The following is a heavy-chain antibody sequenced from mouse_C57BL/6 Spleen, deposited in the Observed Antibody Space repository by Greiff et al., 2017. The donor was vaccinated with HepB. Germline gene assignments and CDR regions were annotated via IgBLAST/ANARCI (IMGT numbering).Heavy chain of an antibody. Sequence: VQLKQSGPELVKPGASVKISCKASGYSFTDYNMNWVKQSNGKSLEWIGVINPNDGTTSYNQKFKGKATLTVDQSSSTAYMQLNSLTSEDSAVYYCARMTAQATEAMDYWGQGTSVTVSS. D-gene: IGHD3-2*02. V-gene: IGHV1-39*01. CDR3: ARMTAQATEAMDY. CDR2: INPNDGTT. CDR1: GYSFTDYN. J-gene: IGHJ4*01.